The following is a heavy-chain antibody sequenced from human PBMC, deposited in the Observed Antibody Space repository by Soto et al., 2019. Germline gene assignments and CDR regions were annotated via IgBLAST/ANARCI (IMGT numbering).Heavy chain of an antibody. CDR3: ARDGPYYDSSGSFDY. V-gene: IGHV3-21*01. D-gene: IGHD3-22*01. Sequence: GGSLRLSCAASGFTFSSYSMNWVRQAPGKGLEWVSSISSSSSYIYYADSVKGRFTISRDNAKNSLYLQMNSLRAEDTAVYYCARDGPYYDSSGSFDYWGQGTLVTVSS. CDR1: GFTFSSYS. CDR2: ISSSSSYI. J-gene: IGHJ4*02.